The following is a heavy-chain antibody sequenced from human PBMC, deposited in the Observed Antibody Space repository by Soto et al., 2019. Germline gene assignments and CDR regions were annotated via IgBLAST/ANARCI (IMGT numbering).Heavy chain of an antibody. Sequence: ASVKVSCKASGYTFTSYAMHWVRQAPGQRLEWMGWINAGNGNTKYSQKFQGRVTITRDTSASTAYMELSSLRSEDTAVYYCASDVCSGGSCYPNYYYYYGMDVWGQGTTVTVSS. V-gene: IGHV1-3*01. CDR3: ASDVCSGGSCYPNYYYYYGMDV. J-gene: IGHJ6*02. CDR1: GYTFTSYA. CDR2: INAGNGNT. D-gene: IGHD2-15*01.